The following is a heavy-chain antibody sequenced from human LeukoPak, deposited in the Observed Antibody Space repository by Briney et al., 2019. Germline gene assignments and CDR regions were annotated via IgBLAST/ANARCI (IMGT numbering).Heavy chain of an antibody. CDR3: ARYRRGIVVVPAADWYFDL. D-gene: IGHD2-2*01. CDR2: ISYPGST. CDR1: GGSISSYY. V-gene: IGHV4-59*01. J-gene: IGHJ2*01. Sequence: SETLSLTCTVSGGSISSYYWSWIRQPPGKGLDWIGYISYPGSTNYNPSLNSRVTISIDTSKNQFSLKLSSVTAADTAVYYCARYRRGIVVVPAADWYFDLWGRGTLVTVSS.